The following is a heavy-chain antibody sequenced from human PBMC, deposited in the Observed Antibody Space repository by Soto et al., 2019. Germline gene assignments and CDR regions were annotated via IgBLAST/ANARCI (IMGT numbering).Heavy chain of an antibody. CDR1: GGTFSSYA. Sequence: SVKVSCKASGGTFSSYAISWVRQAPGQGLEWMGGIIPIFGTANYAQKFQGRVTITADESTGTAYMELSSLRSEDTAVYYCARERQGYTTLGDTAMVDGWFDPWGQGTLVTVSS. CDR2: IIPIFGTA. CDR3: ARERQGYTTLGDTAMVDGWFDP. V-gene: IGHV1-69*13. D-gene: IGHD5-18*01. J-gene: IGHJ5*02.